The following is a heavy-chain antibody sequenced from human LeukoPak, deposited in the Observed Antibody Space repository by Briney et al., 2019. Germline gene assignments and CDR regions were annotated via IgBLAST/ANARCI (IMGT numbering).Heavy chain of an antibody. CDR1: GFTFSSYG. Sequence: PGGSLRLSCAASGFTFSSYGMHWVRQAPGKGLEWGAVISNDGSNEYYADSVKGRFTISGDNSKNTLYLQMNSLRAEDTAVYYCAKAGYSSSWYVDYWGQGTLVLVSS. CDR2: ISNDGSNE. V-gene: IGHV3-30*18. D-gene: IGHD6-13*01. CDR3: AKAGYSSSWYVDY. J-gene: IGHJ4*02.